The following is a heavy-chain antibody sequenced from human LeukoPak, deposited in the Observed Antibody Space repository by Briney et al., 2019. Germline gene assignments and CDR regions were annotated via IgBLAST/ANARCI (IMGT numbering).Heavy chain of an antibody. V-gene: IGHV3-53*01. CDR3: ARVARGSYYSPFDY. J-gene: IGHJ4*02. Sequence: GGSLRLSCAASGFTVSSNYMSWVRQAPGKGLEWVSVIYSGGSTYYADSVKGRFTISRDNSKNTLYLQMNSLRAEDTAVYYCARVARGSYYSPFDYWGRRTQVTVSS. D-gene: IGHD1-26*01. CDR1: GFTVSSNY. CDR2: IYSGGST.